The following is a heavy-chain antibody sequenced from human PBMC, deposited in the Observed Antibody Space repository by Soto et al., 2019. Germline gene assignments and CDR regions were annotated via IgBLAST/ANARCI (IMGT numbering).Heavy chain of an antibody. V-gene: IGHV3-11*06. D-gene: IGHD3-22*01. Sequence: VQLVESGGGLVKPGGSLRLSCAASGFTFSDYYMSWIRQAPGKGREWVSYISSSSSYTNYADSVKGRFTISRDNAKNSLYLQMNSLRAEDTAVYYCARDRVGDYDSSGYNDYWGQGTLVTVSS. CDR3: ARDRVGDYDSSGYNDY. J-gene: IGHJ4*02. CDR2: ISSSSSYT. CDR1: GFTFSDYY.